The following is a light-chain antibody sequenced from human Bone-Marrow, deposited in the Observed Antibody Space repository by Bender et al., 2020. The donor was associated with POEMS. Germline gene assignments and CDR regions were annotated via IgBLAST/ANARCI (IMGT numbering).Light chain of an antibody. CDR2: EVS. CDR1: SSDVGVSSF. J-gene: IGLJ1*01. Sequence: QSALTQPASVSGSPGQSITISCTGISSDVGVSSFVSWYQQHPGKAPKLMIYEVSKRPSGVSSRFSGSKSGNTASLTISGLQAEDETDYYCCSYAASGTYVFGTGTKVTVL. CDR3: CSYAASGTYV. V-gene: IGLV2-23*02.